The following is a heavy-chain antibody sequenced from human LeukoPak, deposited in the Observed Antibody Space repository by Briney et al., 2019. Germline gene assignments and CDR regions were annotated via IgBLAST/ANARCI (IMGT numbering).Heavy chain of an antibody. D-gene: IGHD6-19*01. CDR2: INSGGSST. CDR3: ARDRYSSAWYEE. V-gene: IGHV3-74*01. CDR1: AFTFSSYW. Sequence: PGGSLRLSRTASAFTFSSYWMHWVRQAPGKGLVWVSHINSGGSSTSYADSVKGRFTISRDNAKNTLYLQMNSLRAEDTAVYYCARDRYSSAWYEEWGQGTLVTVSS. J-gene: IGHJ4*02.